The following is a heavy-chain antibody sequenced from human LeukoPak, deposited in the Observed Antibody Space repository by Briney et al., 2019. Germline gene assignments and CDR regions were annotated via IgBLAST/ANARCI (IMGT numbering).Heavy chain of an antibody. J-gene: IGHJ4*02. CDR3: AKDLNLPARSGFDY. V-gene: IGHV1-46*01. Sequence: ASVKVSCKASGYIFTSYYIHWVRQAPGQGLEWMGIINPSVGSTTHAQKFQGRVTMTRDTSTSTVYMELSRLRSEDTAVYYCAKDLNLPARSGFDYWGQGTLVTVSS. D-gene: IGHD6-6*01. CDR1: GYIFTSYY. CDR2: INPSVGST.